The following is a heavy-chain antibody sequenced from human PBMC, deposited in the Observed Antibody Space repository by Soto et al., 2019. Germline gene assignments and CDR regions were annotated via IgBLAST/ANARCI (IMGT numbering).Heavy chain of an antibody. D-gene: IGHD2-2*01. CDR1: GGAITTYC. Sequence: PSETLSPTCTVSGGAITTYCWRWIRQSPGKRLEWIGFIYYSGSTNYNPSLKSRVTISEPPSRSQVSLKLSSVTAADTAVYYGARDGTAVAAGYYGMDVWGQGTTVTVSS. CDR3: ARDGTAVAAGYYGMDV. V-gene: IGHV4-59*01. CDR2: IYYSGST. J-gene: IGHJ6*02.